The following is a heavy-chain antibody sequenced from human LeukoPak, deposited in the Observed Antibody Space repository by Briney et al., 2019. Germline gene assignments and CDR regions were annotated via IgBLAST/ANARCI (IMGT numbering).Heavy chain of an antibody. CDR1: GVSISSSSYD. CDR2: IYYSGSP. D-gene: IGHD6-13*01. Sequence: SETLSLTCTLSGVSISSSSYDWGWIRQPPGKGLEWVGSIYYSGSPYYNPSLKSRVTVSVDPARNQFSLKLTSVTAAATAVYYCASRYSSSWSEGYFDYWGQGTLVTVSS. CDR3: ASRYSSSWSEGYFDY. V-gene: IGHV4-39*01. J-gene: IGHJ4*02.